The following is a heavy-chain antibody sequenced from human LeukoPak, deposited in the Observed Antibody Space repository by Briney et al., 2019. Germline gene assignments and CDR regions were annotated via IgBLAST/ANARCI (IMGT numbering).Heavy chain of an antibody. CDR2: ISSSISTI. CDR3: ARGRAAVAGPFDH. Sequence: GGSLRLSCAASGFTFSSYSMNWVRQAPGKGLEWVSYISSSISTIYYADSVTGRFTISRDNAKNSLYLQMNSLRDEDTAVYYCARGRAAVAGPFDHWGQGTLVTVSS. CDR1: GFTFSSYS. V-gene: IGHV3-48*02. D-gene: IGHD6-19*01. J-gene: IGHJ4*02.